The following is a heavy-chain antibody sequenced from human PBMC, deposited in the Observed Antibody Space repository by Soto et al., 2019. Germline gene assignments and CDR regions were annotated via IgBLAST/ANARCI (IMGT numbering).Heavy chain of an antibody. J-gene: IGHJ3*02. CDR2: LYWDDDN. CDR1: GFSLRTTAGG. Sequence: GPTLVNPTHALTLTCTFSGFSLRTTAGGVGWILQPPGKALEWLALLYWDDDNRYNPSLKSRLTLTKDTSKSQVVLTLTNVDPADTATYYCAHNPPQDSGAFDIWGQGTMVTVSS. D-gene: IGHD6-19*01. CDR3: AHNPPQDSGAFDI. V-gene: IGHV2-5*02.